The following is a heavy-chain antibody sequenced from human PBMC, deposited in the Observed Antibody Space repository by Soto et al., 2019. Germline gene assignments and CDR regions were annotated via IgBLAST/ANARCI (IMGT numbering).Heavy chain of an antibody. D-gene: IGHD3-22*01. CDR2: ISGSGGST. J-gene: IGHJ4*02. CDR1: GFTFSSYA. V-gene: IGHV3-23*01. Sequence: GGSLRLSCAASGFTFSSYAMSWVRQAPGKGLEWVSAISGSGGSTYYADAVKGRFTISRDNSKNTLYLQMNSLRAEDTAVYYCACTIDYYDSSGYLELLDYWGQGTLVTVSS. CDR3: ACTIDYYDSSGYLELLDY.